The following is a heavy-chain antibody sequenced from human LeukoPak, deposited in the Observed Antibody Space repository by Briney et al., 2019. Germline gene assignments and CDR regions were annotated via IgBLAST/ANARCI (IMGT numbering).Heavy chain of an antibody. D-gene: IGHD3-3*01. V-gene: IGHV3-23*01. Sequence: PGGSLRLSCAASGFTFSSYAMTWVRQAPGKGLEWVSAISGSGGSTYYADSVKGRFTISRDNSKNTLYLQMNSLRAEDTAVYYCAKDDGFWSGYRDYWGQGTLVTVSS. J-gene: IGHJ4*02. CDR1: GFTFSSYA. CDR2: ISGSGGST. CDR3: AKDDGFWSGYRDY.